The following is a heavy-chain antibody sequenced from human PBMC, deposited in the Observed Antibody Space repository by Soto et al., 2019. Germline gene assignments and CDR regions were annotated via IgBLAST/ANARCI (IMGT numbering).Heavy chain of an antibody. J-gene: IGHJ4*02. CDR2: IFSSGGT. CDR3: AREGSYSAYNFAHGIQLWSFDF. V-gene: IGHV4-4*07. CDR1: GGSINTFY. Sequence: QVRLQESGPGLLKPSETLSLTCTVSGGSINTFYWSWVRQPAGKGLEWIGRIFSSGGTSFNPSLERRVASVLHTTKNPFSLTLSSVTAADMAVYYCAREGSYSAYNFAHGIQLWSFDFWGQGALVTVSS. D-gene: IGHD5-12*01.